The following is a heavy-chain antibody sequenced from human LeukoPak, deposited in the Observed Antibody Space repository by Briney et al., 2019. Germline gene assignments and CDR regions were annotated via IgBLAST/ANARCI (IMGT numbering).Heavy chain of an antibody. D-gene: IGHD5-18*01. Sequence: SQTLSLTSALSGDSLSTNSAAWNWIRQSPSRGLEWLGRTYYRSKWYNDYAVSVKSRITINPDTSENHFSLQLNSVTPEDTAVYYCARGYGYYFDYWGQGTLVTVSS. J-gene: IGHJ4*02. CDR2: TYYRSKWYN. V-gene: IGHV6-1*01. CDR3: ARGYGYYFDY. CDR1: GDSLSTNSAA.